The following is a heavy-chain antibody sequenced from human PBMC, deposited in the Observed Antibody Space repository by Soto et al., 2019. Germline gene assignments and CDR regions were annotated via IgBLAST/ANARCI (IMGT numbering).Heavy chain of an antibody. V-gene: IGHV3-64D*06. CDR1: GFTFSNYA. J-gene: IGHJ4*02. CDR2: ISDNGGST. D-gene: IGHD6-13*01. Sequence: PGGSLRLSCSASGFTFSNYAMHWVRQAPGKGLEYVSAISDNGGSTYYADSLKGRFTISRDNSENTLYLQMSSLRAEDTPVYYCVKGHYSRATHYFGHWGQGTLVTVSS. CDR3: VKGHYSRATHYFGH.